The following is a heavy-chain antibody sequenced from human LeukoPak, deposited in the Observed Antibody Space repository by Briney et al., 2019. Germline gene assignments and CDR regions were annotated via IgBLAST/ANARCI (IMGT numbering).Heavy chain of an antibody. Sequence: GRSLRLSCAASGFTFSSYAMHWVRQAPGKGLEWVAVISYDGSNKYYADSVKGRSTISRDNSKNTLYLQMNSLRAEDTAVYYCARSTYCGGDCYLRAFDTWGQGTMVTVSS. CDR1: GFTFSSYA. V-gene: IGHV3-30-3*01. D-gene: IGHD2-21*02. CDR3: ARSTYCGGDCYLRAFDT. CDR2: ISYDGSNK. J-gene: IGHJ3*02.